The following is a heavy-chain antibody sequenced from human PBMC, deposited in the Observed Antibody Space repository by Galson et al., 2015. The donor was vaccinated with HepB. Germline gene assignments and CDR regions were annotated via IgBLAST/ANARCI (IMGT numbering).Heavy chain of an antibody. CDR2: IIPIFGTA. D-gene: IGHD6-19*01. V-gene: IGHV1-69*13. CDR1: GGTFSSYA. Sequence: SVKVSCKASGGTFSSYAISWVRQAPGQGLEWMGGIIPIFGTANYAQKFQGRVTITADESTSTAYMELSSLRSEDTAVYYCARELRGYSSGWYGGFWFDYWGQGTLVTVSS. J-gene: IGHJ4*02. CDR3: ARELRGYSSGWYGGFWFDY.